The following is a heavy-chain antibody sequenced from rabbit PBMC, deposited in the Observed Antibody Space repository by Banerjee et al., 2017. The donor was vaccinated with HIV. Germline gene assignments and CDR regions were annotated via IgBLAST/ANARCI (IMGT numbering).Heavy chain of an antibody. CDR3: ARQKTGYGCDQ. V-gene: IGHV1S47*01. CDR2: INTSSGNT. J-gene: IGHJ2*01. D-gene: IGHD3-1*01. CDR1: GFDFSSYG. Sequence: QEQLVESGGGLVQPGGSLKLSCKASGFDFSSYGVSWVRQAPGKGLEWIACINTSSGNTVYASWAKGRFTISRSTSLNTVDLKMTSLTAADTATYFCARQKTGYGCDQWGQGTLVTVS.